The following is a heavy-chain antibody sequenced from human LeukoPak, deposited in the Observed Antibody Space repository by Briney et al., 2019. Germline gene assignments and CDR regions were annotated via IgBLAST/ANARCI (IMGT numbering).Heavy chain of an antibody. V-gene: IGHV3-23*01. CDR2: ISGSGGST. D-gene: IGHD4-17*01. J-gene: IGHJ4*02. CDR1: GFTFSSYA. CDR3: AKDLVGGDYVPTFDY. Sequence: GGSLRLSCAASGFTFSSYAMSWVRQAPGKGLEWVSAISGSGGSTYYADSVKGRFTISRDNSKNTLYLQMNSLRAEDTAVYYCAKDLVGGDYVPTFDYWGQGTLVTVSS.